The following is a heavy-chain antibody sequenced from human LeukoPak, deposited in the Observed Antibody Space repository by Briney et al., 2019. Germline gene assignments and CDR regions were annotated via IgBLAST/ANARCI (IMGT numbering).Heavy chain of an antibody. CDR2: TFYRSKWYN. CDR3: ARSGGTAIGNYERATFDY. V-gene: IGHV6-1*01. J-gene: IGHJ4*02. D-gene: IGHD1-7*01. CDR1: GDSVSSNSAA. Sequence: PSQTLSLTCDISGDSVSSNSAAWKWIRQSPSRGLEWLGRTFYRSKWYNEYEVSLKSRLTIHADTSKNHFSLQLNSVTPEDTAVYYCARSGGTAIGNYERATFDYWGRGTLVTVSS.